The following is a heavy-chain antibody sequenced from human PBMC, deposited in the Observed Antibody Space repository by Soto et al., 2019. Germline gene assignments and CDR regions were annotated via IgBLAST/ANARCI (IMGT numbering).Heavy chain of an antibody. CDR2: MNPNSGNT. CDR1: GYTFTSYD. J-gene: IGHJ3*02. V-gene: IGHV1-8*01. D-gene: IGHD3-22*01. CDR3: ASGFYDSSGYYSDAFDI. Sequence: ASVKVSCKASGYTFTSYDINWVRQATGQGLEWMGWMNPNSGNTGYAQKFQGRVTMTRNTSISTAYMELSSLRSEDTAVYYCASGFYDSSGYYSDAFDIWGQGTMVTVSS.